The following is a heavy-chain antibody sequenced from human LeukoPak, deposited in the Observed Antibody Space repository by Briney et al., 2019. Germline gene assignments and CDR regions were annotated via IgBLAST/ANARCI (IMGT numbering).Heavy chain of an antibody. CDR3: ARGPNSNWSGLDF. V-gene: IGHV3-74*01. D-gene: IGHD6-6*01. CDR2: ISPTGSTT. J-gene: IGHJ4*02. CDR1: GFSLSGHW. Sequence: GGSLRLSCTASGFSLSGHWMNWARQLPGKGLVWVSRISPTGSTTSYADSVKGRFTVSRDNAKNTLYLQVNNLRAEDTAVYYCARGPNSNWSGLDFWGQGTLLTVSS.